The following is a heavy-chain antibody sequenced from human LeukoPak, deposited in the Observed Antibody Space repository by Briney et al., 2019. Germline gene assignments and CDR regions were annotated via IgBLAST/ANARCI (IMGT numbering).Heavy chain of an antibody. CDR2: ISWDGGNR. CDR1: GFTFDDYS. Sequence: GGSLRLSCAASGFTFDDYSMHWVRQAPGKGLEWVSLISWDGGNREYADSVKGRFTISRDNAKNSLYLRMNSLRAEDTAVYYCARVTSGTIYYGSGGYYYYMDVWGKGTTVTISS. D-gene: IGHD3-10*01. CDR3: ARVTSGTIYYGSGGYYYYMDV. J-gene: IGHJ6*03. V-gene: IGHV3-43*01.